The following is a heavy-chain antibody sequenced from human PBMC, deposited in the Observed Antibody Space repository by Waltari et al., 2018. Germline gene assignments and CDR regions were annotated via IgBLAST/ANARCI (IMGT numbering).Heavy chain of an antibody. CDR3: ARHYTAMVVPVYYYYYMDV. V-gene: IGHV1-69*14. D-gene: IGHD5-18*01. CDR2: IIPIFGTA. CDR1: GGTFSSYA. J-gene: IGHJ6*03. Sequence: QVQLVQSGAEVKKPGSSVKVSCKASGGTFSSYAISWVRQAPGQGLEWMGGIIPIFGTANYAQKFQGRVTITADKSTSTAYMELSSLRSEYTALYYCARHYTAMVVPVYYYYYMDVWGKGTTVTVSS.